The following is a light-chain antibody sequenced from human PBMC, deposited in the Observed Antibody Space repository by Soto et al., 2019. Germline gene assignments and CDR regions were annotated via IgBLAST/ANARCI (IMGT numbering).Light chain of an antibody. V-gene: IGKV3-11*01. CDR3: QQRSNWPLT. J-gene: IGKJ4*01. Sequence: ETGLTQSPATLPLSPGERVTLSCRASQSVSSYLAWYQQKPGQAPRLLIYDASNRATGIPARFSGSGSGTDFTLTISSLEPEDFAVYYCQQRSNWPLTFGGGTKV. CDR2: DAS. CDR1: QSVSSY.